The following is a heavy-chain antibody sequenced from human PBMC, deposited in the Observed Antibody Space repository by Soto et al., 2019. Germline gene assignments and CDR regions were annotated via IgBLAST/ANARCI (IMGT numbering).Heavy chain of an antibody. J-gene: IGHJ5*02. V-gene: IGHV4-31*03. CDR2: IYYSGST. Sequence: PSETLSLTCTVSGGSISSGGYYWSWIRQHPGKGLEWIGYIYYSGSTYYNPSLKSRVTISVDTSKNQFSLKLSSVTAADAAVYYCARDRFTMVRGFDPWGQGTLVTVSS. D-gene: IGHD3-10*01. CDR3: ARDRFTMVRGFDP. CDR1: GGSISSGGYY.